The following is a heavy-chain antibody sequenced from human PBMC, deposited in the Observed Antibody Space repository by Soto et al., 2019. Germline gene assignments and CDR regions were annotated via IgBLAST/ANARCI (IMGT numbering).Heavy chain of an antibody. CDR1: GGTFSSYA. J-gene: IGHJ4*02. V-gene: IGHV1-69*12. D-gene: IGHD3-9*01. CDR2: IIPIFGTA. CDR3: AILTYSGPDVDY. Sequence: QVQLVQSGAEVKKPGSSVKVSCKASGGTFSSYAISWVRQAPGQGLEWMGGIIPIFGTANYAQKFQGRVRITADEPTSTAYMELSSLRSEDTAVYFCAILTYSGPDVDYWGQGTLVTVSS.